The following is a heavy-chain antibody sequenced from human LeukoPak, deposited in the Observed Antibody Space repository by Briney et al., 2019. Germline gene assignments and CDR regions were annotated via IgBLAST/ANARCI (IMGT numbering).Heavy chain of an antibody. D-gene: IGHD1-26*01. CDR1: GFTFSSYS. CDR2: INWNGGST. Sequence: GGSLRLSCAASGFTFSSYSMNWVRQAPGKGLEWVSGINWNGGSTGYADSVKGRFTISRDNAKNSLYLQMNSLRAEDTALYHCARDGEGVGATKWFDPWGQGTLDTVSS. J-gene: IGHJ5*02. V-gene: IGHV3-20*01. CDR3: ARDGEGVGATKWFDP.